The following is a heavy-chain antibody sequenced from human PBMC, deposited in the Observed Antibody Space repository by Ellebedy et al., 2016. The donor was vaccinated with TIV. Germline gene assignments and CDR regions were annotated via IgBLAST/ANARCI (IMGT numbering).Heavy chain of an antibody. V-gene: IGHV3-53*01. Sequence: PGGSLRLSCAAPGFTVSSNYMSWVRQAPGKGLEWVSVIYSGGSTYYADSVKGRFTISRDNSKNTLYLQMNSLRAEDTAVYYCARDSRGITYYDYVWGSYPSDYWGQGTLVTVSS. CDR1: GFTVSSNY. CDR3: ARDSRGITYYDYVWGSYPSDY. CDR2: IYSGGST. J-gene: IGHJ4*02. D-gene: IGHD3-16*01.